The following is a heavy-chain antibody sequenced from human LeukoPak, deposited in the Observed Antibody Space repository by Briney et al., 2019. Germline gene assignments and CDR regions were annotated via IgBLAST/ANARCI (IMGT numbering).Heavy chain of an antibody. Sequence: QPGRSLRLSCAASGFTFSSYAMSWVRQAPGKGLEWVSAISGSGGSTYYADSVKGRFTISRDNSKNTLYLQMNSLRAEDTAVYYCAKSGQYSEVVTHFDYWGQGTLVTVSS. D-gene: IGHD3-22*01. CDR1: GFTFSSYA. CDR2: ISGSGGST. J-gene: IGHJ4*02. CDR3: AKSGQYSEVVTHFDY. V-gene: IGHV3-23*01.